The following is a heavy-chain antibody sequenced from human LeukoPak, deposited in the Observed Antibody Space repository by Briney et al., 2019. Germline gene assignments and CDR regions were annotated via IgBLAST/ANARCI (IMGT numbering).Heavy chain of an antibody. J-gene: IGHJ3*02. Sequence: PSETLSLTCAVYGGSFSGYYWGWIRQPPGKGLEWIGSIYYSGSTYYNPSLKSRVTISVDTSKNQFSLKLSSVTAADTAVYYCAGTIVVVTATPPDAFDIWGQGTMVTVSS. V-gene: IGHV4-39*01. CDR1: GGSFSGYY. CDR3: AGTIVVVTATPPDAFDI. CDR2: IYYSGST. D-gene: IGHD2-21*02.